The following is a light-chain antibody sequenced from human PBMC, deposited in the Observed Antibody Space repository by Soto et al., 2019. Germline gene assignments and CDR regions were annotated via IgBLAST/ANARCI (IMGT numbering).Light chain of an antibody. Sequence: DIVMTQSPDSLAVSLGERATINCKSSQTVLYSSNNKNYLAWYQQKPGRPPRLLIYWASTRESGVPDRFSGSGSGTDFALTISSLQAEDVAVYYCQQYYDTPWTFGQGTKVDIK. V-gene: IGKV4-1*01. J-gene: IGKJ1*01. CDR2: WAS. CDR3: QQYYDTPWT. CDR1: QTVLYSSNNKNY.